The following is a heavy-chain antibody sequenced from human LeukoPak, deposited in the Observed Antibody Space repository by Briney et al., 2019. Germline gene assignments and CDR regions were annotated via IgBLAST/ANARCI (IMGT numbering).Heavy chain of an antibody. J-gene: IGHJ2*01. D-gene: IGHD1-1*01. Sequence: SETLSLTCTVSGRSISRDHWSWIRQPAGKGLEWIGRMYITGNTNYNPSLKSRVTMSLDTSKNHFSLKLSSVTAADTAVYYCARDRTASSPWYFDLWGRGTLVTVSS. CDR1: GRSISRDH. CDR3: ARDRTASSPWYFDL. V-gene: IGHV4-4*07. CDR2: MYITGNT.